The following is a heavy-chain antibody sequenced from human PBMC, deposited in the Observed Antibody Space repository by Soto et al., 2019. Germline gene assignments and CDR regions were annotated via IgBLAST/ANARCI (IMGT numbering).Heavy chain of an antibody. CDR3: ASQRITMVRGVRYYFDY. D-gene: IGHD3-10*01. J-gene: IGHJ4*01. V-gene: IGHV4-31*03. CDR2: SYYSGST. Sequence: QVQLQESGPGLVKPSQTLSLTCTVSGGSISSGGYYWSWIRQHPGKGLEWIGYSYYSGSTYYNPSLKSRVTIAVDTSKNKFSLNLSSVTDADPAVYYCASQRITMVRGVRYYFDYWGHGNLVTVSS. CDR1: GGSISSGGYY.